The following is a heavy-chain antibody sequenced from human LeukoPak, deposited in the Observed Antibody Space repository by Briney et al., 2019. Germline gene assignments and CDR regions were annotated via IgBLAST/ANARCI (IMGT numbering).Heavy chain of an antibody. CDR2: IYYSGSP. CDR3: ARAPGGYYSFDY. Sequence: SETLSLTCTVSGGSISNNNYDWAWIRQPRGKGLECIRSIYYSGSPYYNPSLKSRVTISVDTSKNQFSLRLSSVTAADTAVYYCARAPGGYYSFDYWGQGTLVTVSS. D-gene: IGHD3-22*01. J-gene: IGHJ4*02. V-gene: IGHV4-39*01. CDR1: GGSISNNNYD.